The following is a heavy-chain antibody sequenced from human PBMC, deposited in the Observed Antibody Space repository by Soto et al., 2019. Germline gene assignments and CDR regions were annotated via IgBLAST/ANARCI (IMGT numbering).Heavy chain of an antibody. CDR3: XXXXXXXXXYFDY. CDR2: IYHSGST. J-gene: IGHJ4*02. CDR1: GGSISSSSYY. V-gene: IGHV4-39*01. Sequence: QLQLQESGPGLVKPSETLSLTCTVSGGSISSSSYYWGXXRQPPGKGPEWIGSIYHSGSTNYNPSXXXXXXXXXXXXXXXXXXXXXXXXXXXXXXXXXXXXXXXXXXYFDYWGQGTLVTVSS.